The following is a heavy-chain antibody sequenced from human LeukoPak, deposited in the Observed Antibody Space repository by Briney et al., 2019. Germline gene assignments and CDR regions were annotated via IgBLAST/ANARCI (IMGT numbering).Heavy chain of an antibody. V-gene: IGHV4-34*01. CDR1: GGSFSGYY. J-gene: IGHJ4*02. CDR3: ARAPYYGSGSFDY. CDR2: INHSGST. Sequence: SETLSLTCAVYGGSFSGYYWSWIRQPPGKGLEWIGEINHSGSTNYDPSLKSRVTISVDRSKNQFSLKLSSVTAADTAVYYCARAPYYGSGSFDYWGQGTLVTVSS. D-gene: IGHD3-10*01.